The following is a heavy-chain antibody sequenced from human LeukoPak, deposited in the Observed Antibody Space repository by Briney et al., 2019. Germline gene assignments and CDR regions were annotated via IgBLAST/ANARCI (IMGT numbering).Heavy chain of an antibody. J-gene: IGHJ6*03. Sequence: GGSLRLSCAASGFTFSSYGMHWVRQAPGKGLEWVANIKQDGSEKYYVDSVKGRFTISRDNAKNSVYLQMNRLRVEDTAVYYCARRSYRGVIGVYYYYYMGVWGKGTPVTVSS. CDR3: ARRSYRGVIGVYYYYYMGV. D-gene: IGHD3-16*02. CDR2: IKQDGSEK. V-gene: IGHV3-7*01. CDR1: GFTFSSYG.